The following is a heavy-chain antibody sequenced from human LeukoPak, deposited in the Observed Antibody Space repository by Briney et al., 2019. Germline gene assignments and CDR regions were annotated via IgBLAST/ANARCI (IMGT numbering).Heavy chain of an antibody. CDR1: GFTFSSYA. Sequence: GGSLRLSCAASGFTFSSYAMNWVRQAPGKGLEWVSAISGSGGSTYYADSVKGRFTISRDNSKNTLYLQMDSLRAEDTAVYYCAKGKDDSSGWYFFYWGQGTLVTVSS. CDR3: AKGKDDSSGWYFFY. D-gene: IGHD6-19*01. V-gene: IGHV3-23*01. CDR2: ISGSGGST. J-gene: IGHJ4*02.